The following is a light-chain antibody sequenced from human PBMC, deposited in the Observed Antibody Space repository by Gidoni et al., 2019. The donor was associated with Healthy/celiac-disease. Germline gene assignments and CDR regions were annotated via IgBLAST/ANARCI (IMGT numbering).Light chain of an antibody. J-gene: IGLJ7*01. CDR3: SSYTSSSTAV. Sequence: QSALTQPPSVSGSPGQSVTISCTGTSSDVGSYNRVSGYQQPPGTAPKLMIYEVSTRPSGVPDRFSGSKSGNTASLTISGLQAEDEADYYCSSYTSSSTAVFGGGTQLTVL. CDR1: SSDVGSYNR. CDR2: EVS. V-gene: IGLV2-18*02.